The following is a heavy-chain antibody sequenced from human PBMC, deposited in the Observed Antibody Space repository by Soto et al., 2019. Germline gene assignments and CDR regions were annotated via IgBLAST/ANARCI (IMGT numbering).Heavy chain of an antibody. V-gene: IGHV4-34*01. D-gene: IGHD2-21*02. J-gene: IGHJ6*02. CDR2: INHSGST. Sequence: SETLSLTCAVYGGSFSGYYWSWIRQPPGKGLEWIGKINHSGSTNYNPSLKSRVTISVDTSKKQSSLKLSSVTAADTAVYYCARAVTAIHYYYGMDVWGQGTTVTVYS. CDR1: GGSFSGYY. CDR3: ARAVTAIHYYYGMDV.